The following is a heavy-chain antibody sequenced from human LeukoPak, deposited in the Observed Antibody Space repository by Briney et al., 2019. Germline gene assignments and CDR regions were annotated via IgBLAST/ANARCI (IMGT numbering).Heavy chain of an antibody. Sequence: SETLSLTCAVYGGSFSAYYWSWVRQPPGTGLQWIGKINHTGSTNYNASLESRVTISVDTSKNQFSLKLSSVTAADTAVYYCARIPAVYSSSWYVFGRTNYYYGMDVWGQGTTVTVSS. CDR3: ARIPAVYSSSWYVFGRTNYYYGMDV. CDR2: INHTGST. D-gene: IGHD6-13*01. V-gene: IGHV4-34*01. J-gene: IGHJ6*02. CDR1: GGSFSAYY.